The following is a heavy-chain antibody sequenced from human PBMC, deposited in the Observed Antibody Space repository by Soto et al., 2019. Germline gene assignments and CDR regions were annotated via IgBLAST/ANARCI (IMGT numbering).Heavy chain of an antibody. D-gene: IGHD3-3*01. CDR3: ARDHGDDFWSGPYYYYYGLDV. J-gene: IGHJ6*02. CDR1: GYTFTGYY. V-gene: IGHV1-2*02. Sequence: ASVKVSCKASGYTFTGYYMHWVRQAPGQGLEWMGWINPNSGGTNYAQKFQGRVTMTRDTSISTAYMELSRLRSDDTAVYYCARDHGDDFWSGPYYYYYGLDVWGQGATVTVSS. CDR2: INPNSGGT.